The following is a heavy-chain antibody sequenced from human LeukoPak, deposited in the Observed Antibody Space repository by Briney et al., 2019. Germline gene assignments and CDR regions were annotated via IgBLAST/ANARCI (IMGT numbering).Heavy chain of an antibody. D-gene: IGHD3-3*01. V-gene: IGHV3-30-3*01. CDR3: ARDYYDSWSGYYSYYYYGMDV. CDR1: GFTFSSYA. Sequence: GRSLRLSCAASGFTFSSYAMHWVRQAPGKGLEWVAVISYDGSNKYYADSVKGRFTISRDNSKNTLYLQMNSLRAEDTAVYYCARDYYDSWSGYYSYYYYGMDVWGQGTTVTVSS. J-gene: IGHJ6*02. CDR2: ISYDGSNK.